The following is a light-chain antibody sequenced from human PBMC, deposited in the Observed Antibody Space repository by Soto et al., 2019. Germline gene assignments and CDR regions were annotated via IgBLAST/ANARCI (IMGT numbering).Light chain of an antibody. J-gene: IGKJ2*01. CDR1: QTLSSY. Sequence: IQMTQCPSSLSASVGGRVTITCRASQTLSSYVKWYQQTPGRAPALLISAASTLQSGVPSRFSGSGSGTDFSLTISSLQPEEFATYYCQQSDSSPYTFGQGTKLEI. V-gene: IGKV1-39*01. CDR3: QQSDSSPYT. CDR2: AAS.